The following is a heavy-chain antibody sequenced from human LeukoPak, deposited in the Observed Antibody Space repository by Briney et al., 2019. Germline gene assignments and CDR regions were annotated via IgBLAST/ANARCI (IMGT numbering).Heavy chain of an antibody. CDR2: IYSGGST. V-gene: IGHV3-66*01. CDR1: GFTVSSNY. J-gene: IGHJ4*02. D-gene: IGHD2-21*02. CDR3: ARGGDWPPIPYYFDY. Sequence: GGSLRLSCAASGFTVSSNYMSWVRQAPGKGLEWVSVIYSGGSTYYADSVKGRFTISRDNSKNTLYLQMNSLRAEDTAVYYCARGGDWPPIPYYFDYWGQGTLVTVSS.